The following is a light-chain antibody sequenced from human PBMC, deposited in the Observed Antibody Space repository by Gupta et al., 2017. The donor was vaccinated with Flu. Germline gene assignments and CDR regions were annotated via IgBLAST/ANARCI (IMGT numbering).Light chain of an antibody. Sequence: QTVRIKCQGDSPRSYYASWYRQKPGQAPVLVFYGKNNRPSGIPDRFSSSSSGNTGSLTITGAQAEDEADYYCNSRDTSGNHPVVFGGGTKLTVL. J-gene: IGLJ2*01. CDR3: NSRDTSGNHPVV. V-gene: IGLV3-19*01. CDR2: GKN. CDR1: SPRSYY.